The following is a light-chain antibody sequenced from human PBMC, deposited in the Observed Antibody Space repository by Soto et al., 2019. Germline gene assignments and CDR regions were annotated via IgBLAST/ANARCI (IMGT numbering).Light chain of an antibody. CDR2: AAS. Sequence: DIQMTQSPSSLSASVGDRVTITCRASQDVSNYLAWYQQKPGKVPVLLIYAASSLQSGVPSRFSGSGSGTDVTLAISSLQPEDVATYYCHGYNSAPLTFGGGTKVDI. J-gene: IGKJ4*01. CDR3: HGYNSAPLT. V-gene: IGKV1-27*01. CDR1: QDVSNY.